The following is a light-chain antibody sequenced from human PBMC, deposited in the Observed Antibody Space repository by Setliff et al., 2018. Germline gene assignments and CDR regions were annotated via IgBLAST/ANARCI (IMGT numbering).Light chain of an antibody. V-gene: IGLV2-14*01. J-gene: IGLJ3*02. Sequence: QSALPQPASVSGSPGQSITISCTGTSSDVGGYNYVSWYQQHPGKAPKLMIYDVSKRPSGVSNRFSGSKSGNTASLTISGLQAEDEADYYCSSYTSSSTLGFGGGTKVTVL. CDR3: SSYTSSSTLG. CDR2: DVS. CDR1: SSDVGGYNY.